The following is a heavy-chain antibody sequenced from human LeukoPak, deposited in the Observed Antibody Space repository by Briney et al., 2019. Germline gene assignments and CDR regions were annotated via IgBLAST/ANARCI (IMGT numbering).Heavy chain of an antibody. Sequence: KPSETLSLTCAVSGGSISSSSYYWGWIRQPPGKGLEWLGSLYYSGSTYYNPSLKSRLTISVDTSTNQFSLKLSSLTAGDTAVYYCAPSINFDAFDVWGQGTKVTVSS. J-gene: IGHJ3*01. CDR3: APSINFDAFDV. CDR2: LYYSGST. V-gene: IGHV4-39*01. D-gene: IGHD3-9*01. CDR1: GGSISSSSYY.